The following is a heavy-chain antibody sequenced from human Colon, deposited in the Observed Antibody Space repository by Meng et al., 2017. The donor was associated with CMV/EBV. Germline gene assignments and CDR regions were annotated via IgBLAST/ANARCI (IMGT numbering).Heavy chain of an antibody. CDR2: ITGSGRKV. Sequence: GESLKISCAASGFSFSDSYMSWVRQAPGKGLEWLSSITGSGRKVFYGDSMNGRITISRDNANNSLYLDMNSLTAEDTAVYYCAKREASASLDYWGQGTLVTVSS. CDR3: AKREASASLDY. CDR1: GFSFSDSY. J-gene: IGHJ4*02. D-gene: IGHD5-24*01. V-gene: IGHV3-11*01.